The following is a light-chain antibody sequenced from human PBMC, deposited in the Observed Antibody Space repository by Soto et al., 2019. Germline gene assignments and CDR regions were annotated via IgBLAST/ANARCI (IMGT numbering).Light chain of an antibody. V-gene: IGKV3-20*01. Sequence: EVVLTQSPGTLSLSPGERATLSCRASQSFNNNYLAWYQQKPGQAPRLLIYGSSSRATGIPDRFSGRGSGTDFTLTISRLEPEDFAVYDCQQYGSSSRTFGGGTKVEIK. CDR2: GSS. CDR1: QSFNNNY. J-gene: IGKJ4*01. CDR3: QQYGSSSRT.